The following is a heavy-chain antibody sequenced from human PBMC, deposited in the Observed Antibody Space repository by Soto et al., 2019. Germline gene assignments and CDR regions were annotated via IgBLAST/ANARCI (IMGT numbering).Heavy chain of an antibody. CDR3: ARHRAAEVNFDY. D-gene: IGHD6-13*01. V-gene: IGHV4-39*01. J-gene: IGHJ4*02. CDR2: IYYSGST. Sequence: SETLSLTCTVSGGSISSSSYYWGWIRQPPGKGLEWIGSIYYSGSTYYNPSLKSRVTISVDTSKNQFSLKLSSVTAADTAVYYCARHRAAEVNFDYWGKGTLVPVAS. CDR1: GGSISSSSYY.